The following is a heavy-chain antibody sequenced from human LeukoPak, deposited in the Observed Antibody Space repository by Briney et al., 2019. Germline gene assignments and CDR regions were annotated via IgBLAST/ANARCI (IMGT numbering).Heavy chain of an antibody. V-gene: IGHV3-64D*09. CDR3: VKPTTGTTYYFDY. D-gene: IGHD1-1*01. J-gene: IGHJ4*02. Sequence: GGSLRLSCSASGFTFSSYAMHWVRQAPGNWLEYVSAISSNGGSTYYADSVRRRFTISRDNSKNTLYLQMSSLRAEDTAVYYCVKPTTGTTYYFDYWGQGTLVTVSS. CDR1: GFTFSSYA. CDR2: ISSNGGST.